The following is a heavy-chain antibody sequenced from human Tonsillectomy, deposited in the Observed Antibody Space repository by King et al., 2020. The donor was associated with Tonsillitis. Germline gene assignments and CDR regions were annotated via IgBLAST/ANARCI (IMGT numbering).Heavy chain of an antibody. CDR2: IYSGGST. J-gene: IGHJ4*02. D-gene: IGHD4-17*01. V-gene: IGHV3-66*01. CDR3: TRGGRDYGDAFVY. CDR1: GVTVSTSY. Sequence: VQLVEAGGGLVQSGGSLRLFCAASGVTVSTSYMSWVRQAPGKGLQWVSVIYSGGSTYYADSVKGRFTISRDNSKNTLYLQMNSLRDEDTAVYYCTRGGRDYGDAFVYWGQGTLVTVSS.